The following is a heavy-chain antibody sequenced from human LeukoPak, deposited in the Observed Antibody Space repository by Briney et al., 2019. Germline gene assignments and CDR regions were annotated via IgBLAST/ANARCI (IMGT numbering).Heavy chain of an antibody. Sequence: ASVKVSCKASGYTFTSYGISWVRQAPGQGLEWMGWISAYNGNTNYAQKLQGRVTMTTDTSTSTAYMELRSLRSDDTAVYYCARAGDQWLRSVKLDYWGQGTLVTVSS. D-gene: IGHD5-12*01. CDR1: GYTFTSYG. J-gene: IGHJ4*02. CDR2: ISAYNGNT. CDR3: ARAGDQWLRSVKLDY. V-gene: IGHV1-18*01.